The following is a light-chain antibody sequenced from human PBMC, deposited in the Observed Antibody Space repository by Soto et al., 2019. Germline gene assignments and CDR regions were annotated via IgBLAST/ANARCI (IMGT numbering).Light chain of an antibody. Sequence: GDRVTITCRASQSISSWLAWYQQKPGKAPKLPIYDASSLESGVPSRFSGSGSGTEFTLTISSLQPDDFATYYCQFRGTFGQGTKVEIK. J-gene: IGKJ1*01. CDR2: DAS. CDR1: QSISSW. CDR3: QFRGT. V-gene: IGKV1-5*01.